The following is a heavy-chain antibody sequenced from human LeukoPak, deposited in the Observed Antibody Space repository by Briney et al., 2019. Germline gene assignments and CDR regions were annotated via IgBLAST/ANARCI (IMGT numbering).Heavy chain of an antibody. CDR3: ARGFGRFGHRFGY. CDR2: MSSRDNTR. Sequence: GGSLRLSCAASGFTFSSFEMDWVRQAPGKGLEWISYMSSRDNTRYYAESVRGRFTMSRDNAKNSLSLQMNGLRAEDTAVYYCARGFGRFGHRFGYLGQGTLVTVS. D-gene: IGHD3-10*01. CDR1: GFTFSSFE. J-gene: IGHJ4*02. V-gene: IGHV3-48*03.